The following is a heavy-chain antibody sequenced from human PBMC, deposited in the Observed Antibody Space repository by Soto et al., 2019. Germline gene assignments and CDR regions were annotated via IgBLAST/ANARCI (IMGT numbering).Heavy chain of an antibody. J-gene: IGHJ4*02. CDR2: ISANGQGI. CDR3: AKDRNYPRDQFHY. CDR1: GFTFSTYA. V-gene: IGHV3-23*01. D-gene: IGHD1-7*01. Sequence: GGSLRLSCAASGFTFSTYALSWVRQSPGKGLEWVSAISANGQGIYYADSVRGRFTISRDNSKNTIFLHMDSLRAEDTAVYYCAKDRNYPRDQFHYWGQGTLVTVPQ.